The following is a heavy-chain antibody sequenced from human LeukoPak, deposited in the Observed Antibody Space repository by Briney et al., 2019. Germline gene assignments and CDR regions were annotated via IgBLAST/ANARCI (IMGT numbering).Heavy chain of an antibody. CDR2: IYSGGST. D-gene: IGHD5-24*01. J-gene: IGHJ4*02. CDR3: ARVYGYEMATTYFDY. V-gene: IGHV3-53*04. CDR1: GFTFSNYA. Sequence: GGSLRLSCAASGFTFSNYAMSWVRQAPGKGLEWVSVIYSGGSTYYADSVKGRFTISRHNSKNTLYLQMNSLRAEDTAVYYCARVYGYEMATTYFDYWGQGTLVTVSS.